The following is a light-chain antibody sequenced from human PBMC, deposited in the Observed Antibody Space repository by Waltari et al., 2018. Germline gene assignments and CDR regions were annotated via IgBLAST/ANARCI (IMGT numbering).Light chain of an antibody. CDR2: LDS. CDR1: QSLLPSKGFNY. V-gene: IGKV2-28*01. J-gene: IGKJ5*01. CDR3: MQSLQTPIT. Sequence: EIVMTQSPLSLPVTPGEPASISCRSSQSLLPSKGFNYLHWYLQKPVQSPLLLIYLDSNRASGVPARVIGSASGTDFTLKISRVEAEDVGVYYCMQSLQTPITFGQGTRLEIK.